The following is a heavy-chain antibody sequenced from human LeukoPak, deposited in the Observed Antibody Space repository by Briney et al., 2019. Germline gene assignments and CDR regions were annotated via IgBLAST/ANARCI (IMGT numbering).Heavy chain of an antibody. D-gene: IGHD6-19*01. CDR2: IYYSGST. CDR1: GGSISSGGYY. CDR3: ARYSSGWGFDY. J-gene: IGHJ4*02. Sequence: SQTLSLTCTVSGGSISSGGYYWSWILQHPGKGLEWIGYIYYSGSTYYNPSLKSRVTISVDTSKNQFSLKLSSVTAADTAVYYCARYSSGWGFDYWGQGTLVTVSS. V-gene: IGHV4-31*03.